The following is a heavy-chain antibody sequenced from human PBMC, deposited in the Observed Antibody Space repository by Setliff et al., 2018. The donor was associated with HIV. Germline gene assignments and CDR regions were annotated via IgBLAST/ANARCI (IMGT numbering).Heavy chain of an antibody. Sequence: PTLVNPTETLTLTCTVSGFSLSNTRMGVSWIRQPPGKALEWLAHIFPNDEKSYSASLKSRVTISEDTSKSQVVLTMTNMDPLDTATYFCARYNFRRGYWDYFDYWGQGTKVTVSS. D-gene: IGHD3-3*01. V-gene: IGHV2-26*01. J-gene: IGHJ4*02. CDR2: IFPNDEK. CDR3: ARYNFRRGYWDYFDY. CDR1: GFSLSNTRMG.